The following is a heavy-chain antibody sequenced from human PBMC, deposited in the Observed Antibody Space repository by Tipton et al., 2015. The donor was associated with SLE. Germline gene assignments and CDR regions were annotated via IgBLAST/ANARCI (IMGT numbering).Heavy chain of an antibody. D-gene: IGHD3-22*01. Sequence: TLSLTCIVFGDSISSSSYYWGWIRQPPGKGLEWVGTVYYTGNTFYNPSLKSRVTISVDTSKNQFSLNLSSVTAADTAVYYCARDEYRYDTTGYHLLGHFDFWGQGTLVTVSS. CDR2: VYYTGNT. CDR3: ARDEYRYDTTGYHLLGHFDF. J-gene: IGHJ4*02. CDR1: GDSISSSSYY. V-gene: IGHV4-39*07.